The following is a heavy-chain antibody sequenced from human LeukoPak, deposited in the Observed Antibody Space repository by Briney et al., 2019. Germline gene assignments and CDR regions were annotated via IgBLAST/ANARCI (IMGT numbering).Heavy chain of an antibody. CDR3: AKELYYDSSGYSWYYFDY. CDR1: GFTFDDYA. J-gene: IGHJ4*02. CDR2: ISWNSGSI. Sequence: GGSLRLSCAASGFTFDDYAMHWVRQAPGKGLEWVSGISWNSGSIGYADSVKGRLTVSRDNAKNSLYLQMNSLRAEDTALYYCAKELYYDSSGYSWYYFDYWGQGTLVTVSS. D-gene: IGHD3-22*01. V-gene: IGHV3-9*01.